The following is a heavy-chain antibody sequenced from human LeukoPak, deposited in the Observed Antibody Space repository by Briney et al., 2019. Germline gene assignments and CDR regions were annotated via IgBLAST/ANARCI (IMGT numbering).Heavy chain of an antibody. Sequence: SETLSLTCTVSGYSISSGHYWGWIRQPPGKGLEWIGSIYHSGSTYYNPSLKSRVTISVDTSKNQFSLKLSSVTAADTAVYYCARIEGAAAGIFDYWGQGTLVTVSS. V-gene: IGHV4-38-2*02. CDR2: IYHSGST. CDR3: ARIEGAAAGIFDY. J-gene: IGHJ4*02. CDR1: GYSISSGHY. D-gene: IGHD6-13*01.